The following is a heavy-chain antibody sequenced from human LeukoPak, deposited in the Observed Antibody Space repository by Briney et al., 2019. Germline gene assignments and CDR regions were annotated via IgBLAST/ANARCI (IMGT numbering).Heavy chain of an antibody. D-gene: IGHD3-10*01. V-gene: IGHV3-30*04. CDR1: GFTFSSYA. CDR2: ISYDGSNK. J-gene: IGHJ3*02. Sequence: GGSLRLSCAASGFTFSSYAMHWVRQAPGKGLEWVAVISYDGSNKYYADSVKGRFTISRDNSKNTLYLQMNSLRAEDTAVYYCARRFYGSGSYYNRGAFDIWGQGTMVTVSS. CDR3: ARRFYGSGSYYNRGAFDI.